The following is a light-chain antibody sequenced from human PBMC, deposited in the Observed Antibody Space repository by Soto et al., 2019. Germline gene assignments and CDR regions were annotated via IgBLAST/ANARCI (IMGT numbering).Light chain of an antibody. CDR1: SGSIASNY. V-gene: IGLV6-57*04. Sequence: NFMLTQPHSVSESPGRTVTISCTRSSGSIASNYVQWYQQRPGSAPTTVIYEDNQRPSGVPDRFSGSIDSSSNSASLTISGLKTEDDADYYCQSYDSVVVFGGGTKVTVL. CDR2: EDN. J-gene: IGLJ2*01. CDR3: QSYDSVVV.